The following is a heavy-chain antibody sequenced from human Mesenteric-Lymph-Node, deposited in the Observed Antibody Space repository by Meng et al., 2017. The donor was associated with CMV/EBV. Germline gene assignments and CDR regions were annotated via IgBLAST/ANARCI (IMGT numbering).Heavy chain of an antibody. J-gene: IGHJ4*02. CDR1: GFTFSSSW. CDR2: IKEDGSDK. Sequence: GESLKISCAASGFTFSSSWMSWVRQAPGKGLEWVANIKEDGSDKYYVDSVKGRFTISRENAKKSLYLQMSSLRGEDTAVYYCARDSFRFFDYWGQGTPVTVSS. V-gene: IGHV3-7*01. CDR3: ARDSFRFFDY. D-gene: IGHD3-16*02.